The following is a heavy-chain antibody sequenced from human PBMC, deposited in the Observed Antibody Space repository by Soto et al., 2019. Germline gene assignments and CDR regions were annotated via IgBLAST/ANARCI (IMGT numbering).Heavy chain of an antibody. CDR1: GFTFSGSA. CDR2: IRSKANSYAT. D-gene: IGHD5-12*01. J-gene: IGHJ6*02. CDR3: TRHRRDGYNYGRDYYYYGMDV. Sequence: EVQLVESGGGLVQPGGSLKLSCAASGFTFSGSAMHWVRQASGKGLEWVGRIRSKANSYATAYAASVKGRFTISRDDSKNTAYLQMNSLKTEDTAVYYCTRHRRDGYNYGRDYYYYGMDVWGQGTTVTVSS. V-gene: IGHV3-73*02.